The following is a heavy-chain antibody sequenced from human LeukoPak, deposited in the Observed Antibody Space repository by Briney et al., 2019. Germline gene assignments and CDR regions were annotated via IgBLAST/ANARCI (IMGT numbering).Heavy chain of an antibody. CDR2: INWNGGST. Sequence: PGGSLRLSCAASGFTFSSYGMSWVRQAPGKGLEWVSGINWNGGSTGYADSVKGRFTISRDNAKNSLYLQMNSLRAEDTALYYCARDEEGGSYPLDYWGQGTLVTVSS. CDR1: GFTFSSYG. V-gene: IGHV3-20*04. D-gene: IGHD1-26*01. J-gene: IGHJ4*02. CDR3: ARDEEGGSYPLDY.